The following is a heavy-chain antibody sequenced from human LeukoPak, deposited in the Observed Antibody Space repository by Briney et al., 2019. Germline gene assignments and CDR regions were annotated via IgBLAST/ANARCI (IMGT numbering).Heavy chain of an antibody. D-gene: IGHD2-15*01. CDR1: GFTFSDYY. Sequence: GGSLRLSCAASGFTFSDYYMSWIRQAPGKGLEWVSYISSSGSTIYYADSVKGRFTISRDNAKNSLYLQMNSLGAEDTAVYYCAKDCSGGSCYSSWGQGTLVTVSS. CDR3: AKDCSGGSCYSS. CDR2: ISSSGSTI. V-gene: IGHV3-11*04. J-gene: IGHJ4*02.